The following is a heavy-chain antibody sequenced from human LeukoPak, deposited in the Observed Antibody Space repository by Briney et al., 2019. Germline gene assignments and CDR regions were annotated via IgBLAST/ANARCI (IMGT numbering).Heavy chain of an antibody. CDR2: INHSGST. CDR3: ASISWGDY. Sequence: SETLSLTCAVYGGSFSGYYWSWIRQPPRKGLDWMGEINHSGSTNYNPSLTSRVTISVDTSKNQFSLKLSSVTAADTAVYYCASISWGDYWGQGTLVTVSS. J-gene: IGHJ4*02. CDR1: GGSFSGYY. D-gene: IGHD3-16*01. V-gene: IGHV4-34*01.